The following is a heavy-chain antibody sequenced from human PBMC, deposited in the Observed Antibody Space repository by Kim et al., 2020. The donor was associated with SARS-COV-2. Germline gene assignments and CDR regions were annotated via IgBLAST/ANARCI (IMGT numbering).Heavy chain of an antibody. CDR3: ARAGIQLWSTHWYFDL. Sequence: KFQGRVTITADESTSTAYMGLSSLRSEDTAVYYCARAGIQLWSTHWYFDLWGRGTLVTVSS. V-gene: IGHV1-69*01. D-gene: IGHD5-18*01. J-gene: IGHJ2*01.